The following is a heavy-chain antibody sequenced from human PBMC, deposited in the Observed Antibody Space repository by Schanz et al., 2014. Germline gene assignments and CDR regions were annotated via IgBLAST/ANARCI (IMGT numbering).Heavy chain of an antibody. J-gene: IGHJ2*01. V-gene: IGHV3-23*04. Sequence: VRLVESGGGVVQPGRSLRLSCAASGFTLSSYGMHWVRQAPGRGLEWVSIISGSGGNTYYADAVRGRFTISRDNSKTTVYLQMNSLRAEDTAVCYCAKDAPYPFDLWGRGTLITVSS. CDR2: ISGSGGNT. CDR3: AKDAPYPFDL. CDR1: GFTLSSYG.